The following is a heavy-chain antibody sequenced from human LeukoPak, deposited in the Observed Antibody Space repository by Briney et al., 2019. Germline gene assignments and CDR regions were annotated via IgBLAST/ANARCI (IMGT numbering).Heavy chain of an antibody. D-gene: IGHD3-16*01. CDR2: IYYSGST. CDR1: GGSISSSSYY. V-gene: IGHV4-39*01. J-gene: IGHJ4*02. CDR3: ARHKNLGVAPFDY. Sequence: SETLSLTCTVSGGSISSSSYYWGWIRQPPGKGLEWIGSIYYSGSTYYNPSLKSRVTISVDTSKNQFSLELRSMTAADTAIYYCARHKNLGVAPFDYWGQGTLVTVSS.